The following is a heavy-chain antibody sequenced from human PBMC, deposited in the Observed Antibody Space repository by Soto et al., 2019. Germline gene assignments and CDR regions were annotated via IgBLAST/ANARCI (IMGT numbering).Heavy chain of an antibody. D-gene: IGHD3-22*01. CDR2: ISAYNGNT. V-gene: IGHV1-18*01. J-gene: IGHJ5*02. Sequence: QVQLVQSGAEVKKPGASVKVSCKASGYTFTSYGISWVRQAPGQGLEWMGWISAYNGNTNYAQKLQGRVTMTTDTSTSTAYMELRSLRSDDTAVYYCARDPYYYDSSGSGWFDPWGQGTLVTVSS. CDR1: GYTFTSYG. CDR3: ARDPYYYDSSGSGWFDP.